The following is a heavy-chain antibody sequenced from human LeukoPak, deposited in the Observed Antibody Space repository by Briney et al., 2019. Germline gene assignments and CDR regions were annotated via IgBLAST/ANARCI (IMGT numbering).Heavy chain of an antibody. D-gene: IGHD3-3*01. V-gene: IGHV3-21*01. Sequence: PGGSLRLSCAASGFTFSSYSMNWVRQAPGKGLEWVSSISSSSSYIYYADSVKGRFTISRDNAKNSLYLQMNSLRAEDTAVYYCARDLGTSHYDFWSGYFPFDYWGQGTLVTVSS. CDR1: GFTFSSYS. CDR2: ISSSSSYI. J-gene: IGHJ4*02. CDR3: ARDLGTSHYDFWSGYFPFDY.